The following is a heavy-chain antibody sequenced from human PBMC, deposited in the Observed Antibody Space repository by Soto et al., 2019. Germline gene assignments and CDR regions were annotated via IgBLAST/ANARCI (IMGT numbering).Heavy chain of an antibody. CDR1: GFTFKTSA. CDR2: IVLGNGNT. J-gene: IGHJ5*02. Sequence: SVKVSCKASGFTFKTSAVQWVRQARGQRLEWIGWIVLGNGNTNYAQKFQERVTITRDMSTSTAYMEVRSLTYDDTAVYYCAVWIGSIRCDLLDTWCQRSSVPVSS. V-gene: IGHV1-58*01. CDR3: AVWIGSIRCDLLDT. D-gene: IGHD5-12*01.